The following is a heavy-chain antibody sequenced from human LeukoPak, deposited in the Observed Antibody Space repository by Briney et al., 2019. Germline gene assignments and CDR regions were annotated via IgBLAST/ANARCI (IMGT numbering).Heavy chain of an antibody. CDR2: IIPIFGTA. CDR3: ARETLLEKRSGVVISFDY. V-gene: IGHV1-69*13. Sequence: ASVKVSCKASGYTFTGYYMHWVRQAPGQGLEWMGGIIPIFGTANYAQKFQGRVTITADESTSPAYMELSSLRSEDTAVYYCARETLLEKRSGVVISFDYWGQGTLVTVSS. J-gene: IGHJ4*02. CDR1: GYTFTGYY. D-gene: IGHD3-3*01.